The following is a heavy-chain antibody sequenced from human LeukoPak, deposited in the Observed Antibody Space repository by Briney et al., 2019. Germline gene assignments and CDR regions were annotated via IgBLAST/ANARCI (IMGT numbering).Heavy chain of an antibody. CDR1: GFTFSSYG. V-gene: IGHV3-30*18. Sequence: GGSLRLSCAASGFTFSSYGMHWVRQAPGKGLEWVAVISYDGSNKYYADSVKGRFTISRDNSKNTLYLQMNSLRAEDTAVYYCAKEILRYCSSTSCSLFDYWGQGTLVTVSS. CDR2: ISYDGSNK. CDR3: AKEILRYCSSTSCSLFDY. D-gene: IGHD2-2*01. J-gene: IGHJ4*02.